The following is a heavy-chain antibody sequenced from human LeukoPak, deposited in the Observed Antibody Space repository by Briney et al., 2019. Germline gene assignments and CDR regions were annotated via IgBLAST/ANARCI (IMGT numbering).Heavy chain of an antibody. CDR2: ISSSSSYI. V-gene: IGHV3-21*01. D-gene: IGHD6-19*01. J-gene: IGHJ4*02. CDR1: GFTFSSYS. CDR3: ARAIAVAGTASGELDY. Sequence: GGSLRLSCAASGFTFSSYSMNWVRQAPGQGLEWVSSISSSSSYIYYADSVKGRFTISRDNANNSLYLQMNSLRAEDTAVCYCARAIAVAGTASGELDYWGQGTLVTVSS.